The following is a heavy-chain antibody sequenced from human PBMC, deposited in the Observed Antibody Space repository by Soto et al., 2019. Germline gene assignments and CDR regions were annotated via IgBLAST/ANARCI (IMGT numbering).Heavy chain of an antibody. CDR3: AKDWVRGSNKYYFEY. Sequence: QVQLVESGGGVVRPGRSLRLSCVASGFTFRDYGMHWVRQAPGKGLEWVAGISHHGLKEHYADSVKGRFTISRDNSKKTVYLQVNSLRGDDTAVYYCAKDWVRGSNKYYFEYWGQGTLVTVSS. D-gene: IGHD1-26*01. J-gene: IGHJ4*02. CDR1: GFTFRDYG. V-gene: IGHV3-30*18. CDR2: ISHHGLKE.